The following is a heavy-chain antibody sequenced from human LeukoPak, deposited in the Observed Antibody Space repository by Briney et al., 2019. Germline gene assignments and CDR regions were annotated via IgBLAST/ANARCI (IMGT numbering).Heavy chain of an antibody. Sequence: SETLSLTCTVSGGSISSSSYYWGWIRQPPGKGLEWIGSIYYSGSTYYNPSLKSRVTISVDTSKNQFSLKLSSVTAAHTAVYYCARVPGYYDSSGYYYGFFDYWGQGTLVTVSS. J-gene: IGHJ4*02. D-gene: IGHD3-22*01. CDR3: ARVPGYYDSSGYYYGFFDY. CDR2: IYYSGST. V-gene: IGHV4-39*01. CDR1: GGSISSSSYY.